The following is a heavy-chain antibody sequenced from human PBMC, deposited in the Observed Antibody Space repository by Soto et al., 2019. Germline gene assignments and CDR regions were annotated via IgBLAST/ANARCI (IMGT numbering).Heavy chain of an antibody. V-gene: IGHV3-23*01. J-gene: IGHJ4*02. CDR2: ITSGGTGT. CDR3: AKAAYDLGTPLYYFDY. D-gene: IGHD3-22*01. Sequence: PGGSLRLSCAASGFTFSNYAMSWVRQAPGKGLEWVSSITSGGTGTYFADSVEGRFTISRDNSKNTLYLQMNILTAEDTAVYYCAKAAYDLGTPLYYFDYWGQGTPVTVSS. CDR1: GFTFSNYA.